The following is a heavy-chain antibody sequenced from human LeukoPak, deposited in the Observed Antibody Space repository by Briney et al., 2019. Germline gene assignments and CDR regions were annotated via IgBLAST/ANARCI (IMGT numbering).Heavy chain of an antibody. CDR2: INHSGST. Sequence: PSETLSLTCAVSGGSISSSNWWSWIRQPPGKGLEWIGEINHSGSTNYNPSLKSRVTISVDTSKNQFSLKLSSVTAADTAVYYCARTTHSYGLDYWGQGTLVTVSS. CDR3: ARTTHSYGLDY. CDR1: GGSISSSNW. D-gene: IGHD5-18*01. J-gene: IGHJ4*02. V-gene: IGHV4-4*02.